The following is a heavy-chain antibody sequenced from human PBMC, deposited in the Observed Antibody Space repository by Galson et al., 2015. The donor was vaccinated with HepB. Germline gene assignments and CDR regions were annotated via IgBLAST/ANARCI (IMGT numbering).Heavy chain of an antibody. CDR3: ARDRAPYGDYGPYFDY. J-gene: IGHJ4*02. V-gene: IGHV1-18*01. CDR1: GYTFTSYG. Sequence: SVKVSCKASGYTFTSYGISWVRQAPGQGLERMGWISAYNGNTNYAQKLQGRVTMTTDTSTSTAYMELRSLRSDDTAVYYCARDRAPYGDYGPYFDYWGQGTLVTVSS. D-gene: IGHD4-17*01. CDR2: ISAYNGNT.